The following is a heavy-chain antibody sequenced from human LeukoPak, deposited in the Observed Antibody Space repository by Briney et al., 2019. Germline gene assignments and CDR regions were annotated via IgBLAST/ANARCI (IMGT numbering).Heavy chain of an antibody. J-gene: IGHJ3*02. CDR1: GFTFSSYW. CDR3: ARGGSGCFAI. Sequence: GGSLRLSCAASGFTFSSYWMHWVRQAPGKGLVWVSHINSDGITTSFADSVKGRFTISRDNAKNTVDPQMNSLRAEDTAVYYCARGGSGCFAIWGQGTLVTVSS. V-gene: IGHV3-74*01. CDR2: INSDGITT. D-gene: IGHD1-26*01.